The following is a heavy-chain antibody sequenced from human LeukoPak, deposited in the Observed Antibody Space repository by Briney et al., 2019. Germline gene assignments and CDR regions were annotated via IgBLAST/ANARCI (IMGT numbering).Heavy chain of an antibody. CDR1: GYTFTDYY. CDR3: ARGHHCTGGSCYSNWFDP. J-gene: IGHJ5*02. CDR2: MNPNNGGA. D-gene: IGHD2-15*01. Sequence: GASVKVSCKASGYTFTDYYMHWVRQAPGQGLEWMGWMNPNNGGANHAQKFQGRATMTRDTSISTAYMELSRLRSDDTAVYYCARGHHCTGGSCYSNWFDPWGQGTLVTVSS. V-gene: IGHV1-2*02.